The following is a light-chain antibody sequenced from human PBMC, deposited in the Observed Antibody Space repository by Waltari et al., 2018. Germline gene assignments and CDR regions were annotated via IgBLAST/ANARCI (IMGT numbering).Light chain of an antibody. CDR2: KVS. CDR1: QSLVYSDGNTY. J-gene: IGKJ4*01. Sequence: DVVMTQSPLSLPVTLGQPASISCRSSQSLVYSDGNTYLNWFQQRPGQSPRRLIYKVSNWDSGVPDRLSGSGSGTDFTLKISRVEAEDVGVYYCMQGTPLTFGGGTKVEIK. V-gene: IGKV2D-30*01. CDR3: MQGTPLT.